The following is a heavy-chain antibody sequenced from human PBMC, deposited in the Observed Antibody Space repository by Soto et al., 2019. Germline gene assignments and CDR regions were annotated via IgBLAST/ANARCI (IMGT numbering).Heavy chain of an antibody. V-gene: IGHV4-31*03. CDR1: GGSISSGGYY. CDR3: ARVDTAMVDYGMDV. D-gene: IGHD5-18*01. Sequence: SETLSLTCTVSGGSISSGGYYWSWIRQHPGKGLEWIGYIYYSGSTYYNPSLKSRVTISVDTSKNQFSLKLSSVTAADTAVYYCARVDTAMVDYGMDVWGQGTTVTVS. J-gene: IGHJ6*02. CDR2: IYYSGST.